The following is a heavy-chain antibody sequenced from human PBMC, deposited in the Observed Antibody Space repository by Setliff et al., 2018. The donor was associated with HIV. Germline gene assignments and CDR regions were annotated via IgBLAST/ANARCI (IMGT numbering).Heavy chain of an antibody. CDR1: GGTFRKYS. V-gene: IGHV1-18*04. Sequence: ASVKVSCKASGGTFRKYSISWVRQAPGQGLEWVGGISSYSDNTFYARSLQGRVTMTTDTASSTSYMELRSLRSDDTAMYYCARIRAGALLNAFDVWAQGTMVTVSS. D-gene: IGHD1-26*01. CDR3: ARIRAGALLNAFDV. J-gene: IGHJ3*01. CDR2: ISSYSDNT.